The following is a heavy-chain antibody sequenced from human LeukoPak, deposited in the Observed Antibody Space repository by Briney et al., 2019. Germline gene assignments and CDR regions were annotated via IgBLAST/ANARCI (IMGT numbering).Heavy chain of an antibody. J-gene: IGHJ4*02. D-gene: IGHD4-23*01. Sequence: GEPLKISCKGSGYSFTSYWIGWVRQMPGKGLEWMGIIYPGDSDTRYSPSFQGQVTISADKSISTAYLQWSSLKASDTAMYYCARLGDYGGNSGAVTYWGQGTLVTVSS. V-gene: IGHV5-51*01. CDR2: IYPGDSDT. CDR1: GYSFTSYW. CDR3: ARLGDYGGNSGAVTY.